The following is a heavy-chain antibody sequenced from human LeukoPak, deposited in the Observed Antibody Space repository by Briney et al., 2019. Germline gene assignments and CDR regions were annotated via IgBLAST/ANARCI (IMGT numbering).Heavy chain of an antibody. V-gene: IGHV5-51*01. Sequence: GESLKISCKASGYSFTNYWIAWVRQMPGKGLEWLGIIYPGDSDTRYSPSFQGQVTVSVDKSISTAYLQWSSLKASDTAIYYCSRRPAPGNWYFDLWGRGTLVTVSS. J-gene: IGHJ2*01. D-gene: IGHD6-13*01. CDR2: IYPGDSDT. CDR3: SRRPAPGNWYFDL. CDR1: GYSFTNYW.